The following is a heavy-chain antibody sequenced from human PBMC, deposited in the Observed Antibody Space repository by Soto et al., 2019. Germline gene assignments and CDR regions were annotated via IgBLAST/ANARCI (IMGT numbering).Heavy chain of an antibody. J-gene: IGHJ3*02. CDR2: IYYSGST. D-gene: IGHD3-16*01. V-gene: IGHV4-59*08. CDR1: GGSISSDY. CDR3: ARRWGDAFDI. Sequence: QVQLQESGPGLVKPSETLSLTCTVSGGSISSDYWCWLRQPPGMGLEWVGYIYYSGSTNYTPSLKSRLTISVDTSKNQSSLKLSSVTAADTAVYYCARRWGDAFDIWGQGTMVTVSS.